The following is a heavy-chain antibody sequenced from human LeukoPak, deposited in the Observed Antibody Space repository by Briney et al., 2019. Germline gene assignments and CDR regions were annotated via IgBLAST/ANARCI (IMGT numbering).Heavy chain of an antibody. D-gene: IGHD3-22*01. CDR3: ARDLSSASTYYYDSSGYTFDC. V-gene: IGHV3-21*01. Sequence: PGGSLRLSCAASGFTFSSYSMNWVRQAPGKGLEWVSSISSSSSYIYYADSVKGRFTISRDNAKNSLYLQMNSLRAEDTAVYYCARDLSSASTYYYDSSGYTFDCWGQGTLVTVSS. CDR2: ISSSSSYI. CDR1: GFTFSSYS. J-gene: IGHJ4*02.